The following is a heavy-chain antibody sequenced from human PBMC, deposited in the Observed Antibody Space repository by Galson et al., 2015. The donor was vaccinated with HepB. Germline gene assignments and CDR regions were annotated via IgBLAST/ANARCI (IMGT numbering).Heavy chain of an antibody. CDR3: ASAIAVAVYYGMDV. CDR2: IIPIFGIA. V-gene: IGHV1-69*13. D-gene: IGHD6-19*01. Sequence: SVKVSCKASGGTFSSYAISWVRQAPGQGLEWMGGIIPIFGIANYAQKFQGRVTITADESTSTAYMELSSLRSEDTAVYYCASAIAVAVYYGMDVWGQGTTVTVSS. CDR1: GGTFSSYA. J-gene: IGHJ6*02.